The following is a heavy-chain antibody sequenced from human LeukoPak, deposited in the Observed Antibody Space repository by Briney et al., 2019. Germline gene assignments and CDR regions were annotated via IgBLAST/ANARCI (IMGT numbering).Heavy chain of an antibody. CDR2: TSDDGGNK. J-gene: IGHJ4*02. CDR1: GFSFISYG. Sequence: GGSLRLSCAAYGFSFISYGMHWVRQAPGKGLEWVGVTSDDGGNKKYADSVKGRFTISRDNSKDTLYLQMNKLRDEDTAVYYCAKRPSDYGDYVTYFDYWGQGTLVTVSS. CDR3: AKRPSDYGDYVTYFDY. V-gene: IGHV3-30*18. D-gene: IGHD4-17*01.